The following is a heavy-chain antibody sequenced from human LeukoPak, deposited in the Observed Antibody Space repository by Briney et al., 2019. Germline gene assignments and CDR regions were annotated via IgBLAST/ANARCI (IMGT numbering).Heavy chain of an antibody. D-gene: IGHD3-10*01. V-gene: IGHV4-30-2*01. CDR2: IYHSGST. CDR3: ARVALITMVRGVIQGNDAFDI. J-gene: IGHJ3*02. Sequence: TLSLTCAVSGGSISSDGYSWSWIRQLPGKGLEWIGYIYHSGSTYYNPSLKSRVTISVDRSKNQFSLKLNSVTAADTAVYYCARVALITMVRGVIQGNDAFDIWGQGTMVTVSS. CDR1: GGSISSDGYS.